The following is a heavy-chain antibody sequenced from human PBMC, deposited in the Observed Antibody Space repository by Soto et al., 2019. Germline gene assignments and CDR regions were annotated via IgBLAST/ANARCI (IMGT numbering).Heavy chain of an antibody. Sequence: QLQLQESGSRLVKPSQTLSLTCAVSGGSISRAGYSWSWIRQSPGKGLEWMGYIDNSGSTFYNPSLKSRLTISVGRAKSQLSLQLNSVTAAATAWYYCASSGGVTTCFYYWGQGTLVTGSS. D-gene: IGHD3-10*01. CDR2: IDNSGST. CDR3: ASSGGVTTCFYY. CDR1: GGSISRAGYS. J-gene: IGHJ4*02. V-gene: IGHV4-30-2*06.